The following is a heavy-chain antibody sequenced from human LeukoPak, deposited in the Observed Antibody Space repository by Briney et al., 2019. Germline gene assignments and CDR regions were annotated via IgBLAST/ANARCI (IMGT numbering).Heavy chain of an antibody. CDR1: GFTFPRHG. V-gene: IGHV3-74*01. CDR2: INSDGSST. Sequence: GGSLRLSCAASGFTFPRHGINWVRQAPGKGLVWVSRINSDGSSTSYADSVKGRFTISRDNAKNTLYLQMNSLRAEDTAVYYCARDHLPRYYYDSSGFLPGNYWGQGTLVTVSS. J-gene: IGHJ4*02. CDR3: ARDHLPRYYYDSSGFLPGNY. D-gene: IGHD3-22*01.